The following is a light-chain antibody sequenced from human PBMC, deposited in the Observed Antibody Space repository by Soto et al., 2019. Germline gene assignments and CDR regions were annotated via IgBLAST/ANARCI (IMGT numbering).Light chain of an antibody. Sequence: QSVLTQPPSASGTPGQRVTISCSGSSSNIGSYAVNWYQQLPGTAPKLLIYSNNQRPSGVPDRFSGSRSGTSASLAISGLQSEDEADYYCTSFAPGRIYVFGSGTKLTVL. CDR3: TSFAPGRIYV. CDR1: SSNIGSYA. CDR2: SNN. J-gene: IGLJ1*01. V-gene: IGLV1-44*01.